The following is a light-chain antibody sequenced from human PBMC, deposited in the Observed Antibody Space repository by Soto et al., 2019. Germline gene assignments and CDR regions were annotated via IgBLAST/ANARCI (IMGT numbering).Light chain of an antibody. J-gene: IGLJ3*02. Sequence: QSVLTQPPSASGTPGQRGTISCSVSSSNIGSNYVYWYQQLPGTAPKLLIYSNNQRPSGVPYRFSGSKSGTSASLAISGLRYEDEDDYYCAACDDRLSGRVLGGWTKLNAL. CDR2: SNN. CDR3: AACDDRLSGRV. V-gene: IGLV1-47*02. CDR1: SSNIGSNY.